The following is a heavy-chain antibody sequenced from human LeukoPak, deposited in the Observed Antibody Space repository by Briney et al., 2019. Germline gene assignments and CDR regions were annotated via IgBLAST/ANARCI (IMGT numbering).Heavy chain of an antibody. CDR2: ISSSGSTI. V-gene: IGHV3-48*03. CDR1: GFTFSSYE. Sequence: PGGSLRLSCAASGFTFSSYEMNWVRQAPGKGLEWVSYISSSGSTIYYADSVKGRFTISRDNAQNSLYLQMNSLRAEDTAVYYCAREEGYSNYIDYWGQGTLVTVSS. J-gene: IGHJ4*02. CDR3: AREEGYSNYIDY. D-gene: IGHD4-11*01.